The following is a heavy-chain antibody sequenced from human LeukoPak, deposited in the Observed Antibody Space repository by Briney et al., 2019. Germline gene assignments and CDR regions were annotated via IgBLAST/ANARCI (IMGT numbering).Heavy chain of an antibody. CDR2: INHSGST. D-gene: IGHD1-26*01. CDR3: ARGEYSGSTYYFDY. J-gene: IGHJ4*02. Sequence: PSETLSLICAVYGGSFSGYYWSWIRQPPGKGLEWIGEINHSGSTNYNPPLKGRVTISVDTSKNQFSLKLSSVTAADTAVYCCARGEYSGSTYYFDYWGQGTLVTVSS. CDR1: GGSFSGYY. V-gene: IGHV4-34*01.